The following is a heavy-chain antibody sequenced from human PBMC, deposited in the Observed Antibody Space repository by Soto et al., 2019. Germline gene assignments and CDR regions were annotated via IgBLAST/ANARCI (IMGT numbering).Heavy chain of an antibody. Sequence: QVQLQESGPGLVNPSETLSLTCTVSGDSISSYHWSWIRQSPGKGLEWIGYIYNSGNTNYNPSLKSRVTISLDMSTNQFSLKLSSVTAADTAVYYCARVRISTVSTTYYFDYWGQGTLVTVSS. CDR2: IYNSGNT. V-gene: IGHV4-59*01. CDR3: ARVRISTVSTTYYFDY. CDR1: GDSISSYH. J-gene: IGHJ4*02. D-gene: IGHD4-17*01.